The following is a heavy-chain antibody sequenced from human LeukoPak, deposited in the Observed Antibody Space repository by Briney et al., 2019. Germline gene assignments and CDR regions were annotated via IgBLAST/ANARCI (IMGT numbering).Heavy chain of an antibody. CDR1: GYTFTMNG. D-gene: IGHD2-15*01. Sequence: GASVTVSCTASGYTFTMNGISWVRQAPGQGLEWMGWISSYNGKTNYAQRLQGRVTMTTDTSTGTAYMELRSLRSDDTAVYYCARMYCSRGSCYPLFYYNAMDVWGQGTTVTVSS. J-gene: IGHJ6*02. CDR2: ISSYNGKT. CDR3: ARMYCSRGSCYPLFYYNAMDV. V-gene: IGHV1-18*01.